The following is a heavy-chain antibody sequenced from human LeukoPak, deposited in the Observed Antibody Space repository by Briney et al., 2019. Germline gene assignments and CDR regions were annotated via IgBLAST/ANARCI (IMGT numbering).Heavy chain of an antibody. Sequence: GGSLRLSCAASGFTFSSYSRNWVRQAPGKGLEWVSSISSSSSYLYYADSVTGRFTISRDNAKNSLYLQMNSLRAEDTAVYYCTSSGVNWFDPWGQGTLVTVSS. D-gene: IGHD3-10*01. V-gene: IGHV3-21*01. J-gene: IGHJ5*02. CDR1: GFTFSSYS. CDR3: TSSGVNWFDP. CDR2: ISSSSSYL.